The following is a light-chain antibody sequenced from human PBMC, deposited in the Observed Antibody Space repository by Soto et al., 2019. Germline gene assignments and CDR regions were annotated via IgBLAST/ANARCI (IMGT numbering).Light chain of an antibody. CDR2: GAS. V-gene: IGKV1-5*01. CDR3: QQYHGYPFT. CDR1: QDIGSW. Sequence: DIQMTQSPYTLSASVGDSVTITCRATQDIGSWLAWFQQKSGQAPDLLIYGASSLERGVPSRFSGSGSGTEFTLTISRLQPDDFATYYCQQYHGYPFTFGQGTKLEIK. J-gene: IGKJ2*01.